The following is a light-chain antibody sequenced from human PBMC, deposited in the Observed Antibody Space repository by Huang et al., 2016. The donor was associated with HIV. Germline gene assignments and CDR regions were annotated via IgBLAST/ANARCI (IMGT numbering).Light chain of an antibody. V-gene: IGKV3-15*01. J-gene: IGKJ3*01. CDR2: GAS. CDR3: QQYNKWPRT. CDR1: QSVTGN. Sequence: EIVMTQSPATLSVSPGERATLSCRASQSVTGNLAWYQHKPGQPPRLLIYGASTRAAGAAARFNASGSGTEFTLTINSLQSEDVAVYYCQQYNKWPRTFGPGTKVDVK.